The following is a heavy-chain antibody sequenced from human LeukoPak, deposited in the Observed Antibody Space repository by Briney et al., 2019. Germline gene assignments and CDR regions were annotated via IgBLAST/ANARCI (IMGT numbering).Heavy chain of an antibody. J-gene: IGHJ4*02. D-gene: IGHD6-19*01. Sequence: GGSLRLSCAASGFTFSSYAMSWVRQAPGKGLEWVSAISGSGGSTYYADSVKGRFTISRDNSKNTLYLQMNSLRAEDTAVYYRAKGLHSRGWQSNDHLGQGTLVTVSS. CDR3: AKGLHSRGWQSNDH. CDR1: GFTFSSYA. CDR2: ISGSGGST. V-gene: IGHV3-23*01.